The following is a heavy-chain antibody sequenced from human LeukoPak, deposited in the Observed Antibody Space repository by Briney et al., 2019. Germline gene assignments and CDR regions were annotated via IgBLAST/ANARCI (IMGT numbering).Heavy chain of an antibody. CDR2: ISAYNGNT. V-gene: IGHV1-18*01. CDR1: GYTFTSYG. Sequence: EASVKVSCKASGYTFTSYGISWVRQAPGQGLEWMGWISAYNGNTNYAQKLQGRVTMTTDTSTSTAYMELRSLRSDDTAVYYCAVDYDSSGYYPIAAFDIWGQGTMVTVSS. D-gene: IGHD3-22*01. J-gene: IGHJ3*02. CDR3: AVDYDSSGYYPIAAFDI.